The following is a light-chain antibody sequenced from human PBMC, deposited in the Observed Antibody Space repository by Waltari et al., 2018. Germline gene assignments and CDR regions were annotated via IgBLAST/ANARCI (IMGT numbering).Light chain of an antibody. CDR2: DAS. CDR3: QLRTGWPMT. CDR1: QSVSNS. V-gene: IGKV3-11*01. J-gene: IGKJ5*01. Sequence: VLTQSPATLSLSPGERATLSCRASQSVSNSLAWCRQKPGQAPSLLIYDASTRAAGIPDRFSGSGSGTDFTLTIISLEPEDFAVYYCQLRTGWPMTFGQGTRLEIK.